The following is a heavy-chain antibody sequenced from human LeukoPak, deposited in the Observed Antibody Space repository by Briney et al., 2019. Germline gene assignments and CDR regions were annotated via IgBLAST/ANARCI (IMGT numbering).Heavy chain of an antibody. D-gene: IGHD3-3*01. CDR3: ARLDFWSGYFFDY. V-gene: IGHV3-53*04. CDR2: IYSGGST. Sequence: GGSLRLSCAASGFSVSSNYMSWVRQAPGKGLEWDSVIYSGGSTYSADSVEGRFTISRHNSKNTLYLQMNSLRAEDTAVYYCARLDFWSGYFFDYWGQGTLVTVSS. CDR1: GFSVSSNY. J-gene: IGHJ4*02.